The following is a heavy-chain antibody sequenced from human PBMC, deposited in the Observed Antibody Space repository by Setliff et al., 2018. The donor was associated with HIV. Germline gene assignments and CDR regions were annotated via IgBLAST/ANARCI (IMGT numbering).Heavy chain of an antibody. CDR2: IYGGGST. Sequence: GGSLRLSCAASGFTLSSYAMSWVRQAPGKGLEWVSAIYGGGSTYYADSVKGRFTISRDSSENTLYLQMNSLRVEDTGVYFCARESFGGSTWALGDSWGQGALVTVSS. CDR3: ARESFGGSTWALGDS. V-gene: IGHV3-66*02. D-gene: IGHD2-15*01. J-gene: IGHJ4*02. CDR1: GFTLSSYA.